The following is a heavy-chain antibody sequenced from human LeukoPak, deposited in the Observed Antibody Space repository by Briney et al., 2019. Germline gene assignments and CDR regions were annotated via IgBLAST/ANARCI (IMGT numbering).Heavy chain of an antibody. V-gene: IGHV5-51*01. J-gene: IGHJ4*02. D-gene: IGHD7-27*01. CDR3: ARRLQGTGDPRYYFDY. CDR2: IHPGDSDT. CDR1: GYSFTNYW. Sequence: GESLKISCKGSGYSFTNYWIGWVRQMPGKGLEWMGIIHPGDSDTRYSPSFQGQVTISVDKSISTAYLQWSSLKASDTAIYYCARRLQGTGDPRYYFDYWGQGTLVTVSS.